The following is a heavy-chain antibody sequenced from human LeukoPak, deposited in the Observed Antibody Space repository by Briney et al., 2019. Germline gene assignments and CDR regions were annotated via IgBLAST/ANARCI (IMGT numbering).Heavy chain of an antibody. V-gene: IGHV3-30*02. Sequence: GGSLRLSCAASGFTFSSYGMHWVRQAPGKGLEWVAFIRYDGSNKYYADSVKGRFTISRDNSKNTLYLQMNSLRAEDTAVYYCARSSPEMITFDPWVDYWGQGTLVTVSS. D-gene: IGHD3-16*01. CDR1: GFTFSSYG. J-gene: IGHJ4*02. CDR3: ARSSPEMITFDPWVDY. CDR2: IRYDGSNK.